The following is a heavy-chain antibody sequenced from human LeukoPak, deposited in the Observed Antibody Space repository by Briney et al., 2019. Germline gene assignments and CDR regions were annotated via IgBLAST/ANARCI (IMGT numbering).Heavy chain of an antibody. CDR1: GFTFSSYS. V-gene: IGHV3-21*01. CDR3: ARGEQQLVPYYYYGMDV. Sequence: GGSLRLSCAASGFTFSSYSMNWVRQAPEKGLEWVSSISSSSSYIYYADSVKGRFTISRDNAKNSLYLQMNSLRAEDTAVYYCARGEQQLVPYYYYGMDVWGQGTTVTVSS. J-gene: IGHJ6*02. D-gene: IGHD6-13*01. CDR2: ISSSSSYI.